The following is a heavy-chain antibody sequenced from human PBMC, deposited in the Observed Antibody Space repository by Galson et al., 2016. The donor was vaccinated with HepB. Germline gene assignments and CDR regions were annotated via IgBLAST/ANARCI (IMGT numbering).Heavy chain of an antibody. CDR3: ANSLMISTSQGRGST. CDR1: GFTFSSYS. Sequence: SLRLSCAAPGFTFSSYSMNWVRQAPGKGLEWVSSISSTTTYIYYADSVKGRFTISRDNAKNSVYLQMNSLRAEDTAVYYCANSLMISTSQGRGSTWGQGTLVTVSS. J-gene: IGHJ4*02. D-gene: IGHD3/OR15-3a*01. CDR2: ISSTTTYI. V-gene: IGHV3-21*01.